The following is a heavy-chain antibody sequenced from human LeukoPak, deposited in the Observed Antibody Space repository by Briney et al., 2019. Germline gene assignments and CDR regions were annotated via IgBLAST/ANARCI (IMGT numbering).Heavy chain of an antibody. CDR1: GFTFSSYA. J-gene: IGHJ4*02. CDR3: AKGPESELHFDLFDS. CDR2: IIGSGGSI. V-gene: IGHV3-23*01. D-gene: IGHD1-26*01. Sequence: PGGSLRLSCAASGFTFSSYAMSWVHQAPGKGLEWVSDIIGSGGSIHYADSVKGRFTISRDNSKNTLYLQMNSLRAEDTAVYYCAKGPESELHFDLFDSWGQGTLVTVSS.